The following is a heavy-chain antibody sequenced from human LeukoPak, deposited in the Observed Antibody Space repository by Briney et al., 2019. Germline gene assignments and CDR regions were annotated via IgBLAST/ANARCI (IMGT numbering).Heavy chain of an antibody. V-gene: IGHV1-46*01. CDR1: GGTFSSYA. D-gene: IGHD6-6*01. Sequence: GASVKVSCKASGGTFSSYAFSWVRQAPGQGLEWMGIINPSGGRTSYAQKFQGRVTMTRDTSTSTVYMELSSLRSEDTAVYYCARDPAHFVELVHHYGMDVWGQGTTVTVSS. J-gene: IGHJ6*02. CDR3: ARDPAHFVELVHHYGMDV. CDR2: INPSGGRT.